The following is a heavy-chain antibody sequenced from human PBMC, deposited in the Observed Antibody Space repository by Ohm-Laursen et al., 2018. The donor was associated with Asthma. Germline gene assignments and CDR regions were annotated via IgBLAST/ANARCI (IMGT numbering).Heavy chain of an antibody. D-gene: IGHD6-13*01. Sequence: SDTLSLTCAVSGGYFSGFYWSWIRQSPGKGLEWIGEFSHSGGSSYNPSLKSRVTVSLDTSKNQFSLSLTSVTAADTAVYYCARGSIAATLYYWGQGSLVTVSS. CDR2: FSHSGGS. V-gene: IGHV4-34*01. CDR1: GGYFSGFY. CDR3: ARGSIAATLYY. J-gene: IGHJ4*02.